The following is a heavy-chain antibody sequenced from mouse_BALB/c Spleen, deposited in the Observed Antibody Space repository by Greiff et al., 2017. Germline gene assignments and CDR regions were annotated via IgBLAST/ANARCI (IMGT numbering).Heavy chain of an antibody. CDR1: GYTFTSYT. Sequence: QVQLQQSGAELARPGASVKMSCKASGYTFTSYTMHWVKQRPGQGLEWIGYINPSSGYTNYNQKFKDKATLTADKSSSTAYMQLSSLTSEDSAVYYCAREDPLYYDYDGFAYWGQGTLVTVSA. V-gene: IGHV1-4*01. J-gene: IGHJ3*01. CDR3: AREDPLYYDYDGFAY. CDR2: INPSSGYT. D-gene: IGHD2-4*01.